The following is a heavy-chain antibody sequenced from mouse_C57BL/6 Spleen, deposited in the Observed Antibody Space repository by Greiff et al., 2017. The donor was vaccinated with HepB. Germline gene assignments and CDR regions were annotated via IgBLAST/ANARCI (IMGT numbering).Heavy chain of an antibody. CDR3: MRDFPPITTVLATDY. CDR2: ISSKSSNSDT. D-gene: IGHD1-1*01. Sequence: EVHLVESGGGLVQPKGSLKLSCAASGFTFNTYAMHWVRQAPGKGLEWVARISSKSSNSDTYYADSEKDRFTISRADSPSMLYLQMNNLKTEDTSMYYCMRDFPPITTVLATDYWGQGTTLTVSS. CDR1: GFTFNTYA. V-gene: IGHV10-3*01. J-gene: IGHJ2*01.